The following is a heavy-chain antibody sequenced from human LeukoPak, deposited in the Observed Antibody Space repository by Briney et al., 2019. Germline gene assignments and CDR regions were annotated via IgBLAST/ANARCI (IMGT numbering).Heavy chain of an antibody. CDR1: GGTFSSYA. D-gene: IGHD6-6*01. Sequence: GASVKVSCKASGGTFSSYAISWVRQAPGQGLEWMGGIIPIFGTANYAQKFQGRVTITADESTSTAYMELSSLRSEDTAVYYCARFYRYSSSSNAFDIWGQGTMVTVSS. CDR3: ARFYRYSSSSNAFDI. J-gene: IGHJ3*02. V-gene: IGHV1-69*13. CDR2: IIPIFGTA.